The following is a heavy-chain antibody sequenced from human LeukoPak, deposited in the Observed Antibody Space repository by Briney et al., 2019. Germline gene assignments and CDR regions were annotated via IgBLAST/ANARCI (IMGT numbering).Heavy chain of an antibody. CDR3: ARVGGDYSYYYMDV. V-gene: IGHV4-38-2*02. Sequence: PSETLSLTCTVSGYSISSGYYWGWIRQPAGKGLEFIGHIYSSGSTHYNPSLKSRVTISVDTSKNQISLKLSSMTAADTAVYYCARVGGDYSYYYMDVWGKGTSVTVSS. CDR2: IYSSGST. CDR1: GYSISSGYY. D-gene: IGHD2-21*01. J-gene: IGHJ6*03.